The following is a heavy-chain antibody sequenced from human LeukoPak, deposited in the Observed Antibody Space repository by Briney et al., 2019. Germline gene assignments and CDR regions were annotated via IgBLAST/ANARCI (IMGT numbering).Heavy chain of an antibody. J-gene: IGHJ3*02. CDR3: ARVVLGYSRSLSSVYAFDI. CDR1: GGSFSGYY. CDR2: INHSGST. Sequence: KPSETLSLTCAVYGGSFSGYYWSWLRQPPGKGLEWIGEINHSGSTNYNPSLKSRVTISVDTSKNQFSLKLSSVTAADTAVYYCARVVLGYSRSLSSVYAFDIWGQGTMVTVSS. V-gene: IGHV4-34*01. D-gene: IGHD6-6*01.